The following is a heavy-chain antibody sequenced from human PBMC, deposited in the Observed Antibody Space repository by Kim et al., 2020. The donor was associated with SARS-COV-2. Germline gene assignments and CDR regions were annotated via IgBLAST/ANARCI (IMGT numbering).Heavy chain of an antibody. J-gene: IGHJ4*02. CDR1: GFTFSSYA. Sequence: GGSLRLSCAASGFTFSSYAMSWVRQAPGKGLEWVSAISGSGGSTYYADSVKGRFTISRDNSKNTLYLQMNSLRAEDTAVYYCAKEGSALAAAGILFDYWGQGTLVTVSS. V-gene: IGHV3-23*01. CDR2: ISGSGGST. CDR3: AKEGSALAAAGILFDY. D-gene: IGHD6-13*01.